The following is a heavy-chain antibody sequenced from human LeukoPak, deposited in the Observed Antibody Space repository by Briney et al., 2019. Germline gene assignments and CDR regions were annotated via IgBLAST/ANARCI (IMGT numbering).Heavy chain of an antibody. V-gene: IGHV4-39*07. CDR2: IYYSGST. J-gene: IGHJ4*02. D-gene: IGHD7-27*01. Sequence: SETLSLTCTVSGGSISSSSYYWGWIRQPPGKGLEWIGSIYYSGSTYYNPSLKSRVTISVDTSKNQFSLKLSSVTAADTAVYYCARSLINWGLLGYWGQGTLVTVSS. CDR3: ARSLINWGLLGY. CDR1: GGSISSSSYY.